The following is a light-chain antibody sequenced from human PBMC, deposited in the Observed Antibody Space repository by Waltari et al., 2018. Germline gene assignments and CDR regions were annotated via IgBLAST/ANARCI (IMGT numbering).Light chain of an antibody. CDR2: AAS. CDR1: QSVSSN. Sequence: EIVMTQSPATLSVSPGERATLSCRASQSVSSNLAWYQQRPGRAPRLLIYAASARATGIPARFSGSGSGTEFTLTISSLQSEDFAIYCCQQYDNWPLTFGQGTKLEIK. V-gene: IGKV3-15*01. CDR3: QQYDNWPLT. J-gene: IGKJ2*01.